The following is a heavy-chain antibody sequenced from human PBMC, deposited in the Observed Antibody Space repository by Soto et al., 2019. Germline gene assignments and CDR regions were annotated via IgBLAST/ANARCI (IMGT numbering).Heavy chain of an antibody. D-gene: IGHD5-12*01. V-gene: IGHV3-23*01. Sequence: GGSLRLSCAASGFTFSSYAMSWVRQAPGKGLEWVSAISGSGGSTYYADSVKGRFTISRDNSKNTLFLHMNSLRAEDTAMFYCAKGYYAYDYWGQGTLVTVSS. CDR2: ISGSGGST. CDR1: GFTFSSYA. J-gene: IGHJ4*02. CDR3: AKGYYAYDY.